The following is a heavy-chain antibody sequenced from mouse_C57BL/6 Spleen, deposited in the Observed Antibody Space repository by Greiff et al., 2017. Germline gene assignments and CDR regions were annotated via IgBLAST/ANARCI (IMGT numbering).Heavy chain of an antibody. CDR3: ALTVVGKNAMDD. V-gene: IGHV1-69*01. J-gene: IGHJ4*01. CDR2: IDPSDSYT. D-gene: IGHD1-1*01. Sequence: QVQLQQPGAELVMPGASVKLSCKASGYTFTSYWMHWVKQRPGQGLEWIGEIDPSDSYTNYNQKFKGKSTLTVDKSSSTAYMQLSSLTSEDSAVYYCALTVVGKNAMDDWGQGTSVTVSS. CDR1: GYTFTSYW.